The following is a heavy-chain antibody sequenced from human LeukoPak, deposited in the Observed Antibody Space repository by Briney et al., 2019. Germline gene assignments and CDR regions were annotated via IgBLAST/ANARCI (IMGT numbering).Heavy chain of an antibody. J-gene: IGHJ4*02. Sequence: ASVKVSCKASGYTFTSYYMHWVRQAPGQGLEWMGIINPSGGSTSYAQKFQGRVTMTSDTSTSTVYMELSSLRSEDTAVYYCARALRTGTTLRACGYWGQGTLVTVSS. CDR3: ARALRTGTTLRACGY. CDR1: GYTFTSYY. V-gene: IGHV1-46*01. D-gene: IGHD1-1*01. CDR2: INPSGGST.